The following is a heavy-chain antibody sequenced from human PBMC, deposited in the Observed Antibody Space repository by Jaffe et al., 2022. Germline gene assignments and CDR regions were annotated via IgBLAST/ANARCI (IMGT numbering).Heavy chain of an antibody. V-gene: IGHV3-49*04. J-gene: IGHJ4*02. CDR1: GFTFSDHA. Sequence: EVQLVESGGGLVQPGRSLRLSCSTSGFTFSDHAMSWVRQAPGKGLEWVGFIRSKAYGGTTEYAASVRGRFTLSRDDSQSIAYLQMNSLRTEDTAVYYCTRDRLKRSCGGSKCYSSDYWGQGTLVTVSS. CDR3: TRDRLKRSCGGSKCYSSDY. D-gene: IGHD2-15*01. CDR2: IRSKAYGGTT.